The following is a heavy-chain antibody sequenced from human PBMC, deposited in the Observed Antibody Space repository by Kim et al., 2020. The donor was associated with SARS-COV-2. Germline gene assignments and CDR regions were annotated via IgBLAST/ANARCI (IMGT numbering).Heavy chain of an antibody. CDR2: IYPGDSDT. J-gene: IGHJ6*02. CDR1: GYSFTSYW. V-gene: IGHV5-51*01. D-gene: IGHD5-12*01. Sequence: GESLKISCKGSGYSFTSYWIGWVRQMPGKGLEWMGIIYPGDSDTRYSPSFQGQVTISADKSISTAYLQWSSLKASDTAMYYCATMVAKTSYYYYGMDVWGQGTTVTVSS. CDR3: ATMVAKTSYYYYGMDV.